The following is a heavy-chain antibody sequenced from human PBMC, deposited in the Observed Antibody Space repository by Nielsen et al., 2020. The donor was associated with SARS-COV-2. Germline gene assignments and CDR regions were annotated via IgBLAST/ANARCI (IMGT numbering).Heavy chain of an antibody. D-gene: IGHD3-3*01. J-gene: IGHJ4*02. CDR3: ARVMGVNYDFWSTYYFDY. Sequence: SETLSLTCTVSGDSISSYYWSWIRQPPGKGLEWIGYIYYSGSTNYNPSLKSRVTISVDTSKNQFSLKLSSVTAADTAVYYCARVMGVNYDFWSTYYFDYWGQGTLVTVSS. CDR1: GDSISSYY. CDR2: IYYSGST. V-gene: IGHV4-59*01.